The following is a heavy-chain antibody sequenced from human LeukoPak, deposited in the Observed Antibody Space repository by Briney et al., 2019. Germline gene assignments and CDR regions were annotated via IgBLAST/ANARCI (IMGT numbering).Heavy chain of an antibody. CDR3: ASLTPTINCGSGTTIDY. V-gene: IGHV4-34*01. J-gene: IGHJ4*02. D-gene: IGHD3-10*01. Sequence: SETLSLTCAVYGGSFSGYYWSWIRQPPGKGLEWIGEINHSGNTNYNPSLKSRVTISVDTSKNQFSLKLSSVTAADTAVYYCASLTPTINCGSGTTIDYWGQGTLVTVSS. CDR2: INHSGNT. CDR1: GGSFSGYY.